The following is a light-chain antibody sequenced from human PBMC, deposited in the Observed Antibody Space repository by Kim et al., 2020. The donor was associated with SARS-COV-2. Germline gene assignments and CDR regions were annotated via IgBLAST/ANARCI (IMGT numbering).Light chain of an antibody. CDR2: VNSDGSH. Sequence: QLVLTQSPSASASLGASVKLTFTLISGHSSYAIAWHQQQPERGPRYLMKVNSDGSHNKGDGIPDRFSGSGSGAERYLTISSLQSEDEADYYCQTWGAGIHVVFGGGTQLTVL. CDR3: QTWGAGIHVV. CDR1: SGHSSYA. J-gene: IGLJ2*01. V-gene: IGLV4-69*01.